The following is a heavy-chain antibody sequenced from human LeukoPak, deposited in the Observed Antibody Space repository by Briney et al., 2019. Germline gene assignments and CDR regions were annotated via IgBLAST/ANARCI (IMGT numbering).Heavy chain of an antibody. CDR1: GFTFSSYA. Sequence: PGGSLRLSCAASGFTFSSYAMSWVRQAPGKGLEWVAFIRFDGSNIYYADSVKGRFTISRDNSKNTLYLQMNSLRVEDTAVYYCAKDCELGINWNPFDYWGQGILATVSS. V-gene: IGHV3-30*02. CDR2: IRFDGSNI. CDR3: AKDCELGINWNPFDY. D-gene: IGHD7-27*01. J-gene: IGHJ4*02.